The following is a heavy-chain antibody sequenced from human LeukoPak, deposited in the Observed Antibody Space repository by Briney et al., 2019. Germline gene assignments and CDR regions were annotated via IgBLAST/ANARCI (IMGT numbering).Heavy chain of an antibody. D-gene: IGHD6-19*01. CDR1: GYTFTSYD. CDR3: ARIAVAGKYNWFDP. CDR2: MNPNSGNT. J-gene: IGHJ5*02. V-gene: IGHV1-8*03. Sequence: GASVKVSCKASGYTFTSYDINWVRQATGQGLEWMGWMNPNSGNTGYAQKFQGRVTITRNTSISTAYMELSSLRSEDTAVYYCARIAVAGKYNWFDPWGQGTLVTVSS.